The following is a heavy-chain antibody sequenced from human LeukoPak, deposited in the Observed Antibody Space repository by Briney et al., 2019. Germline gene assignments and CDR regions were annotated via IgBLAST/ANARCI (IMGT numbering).Heavy chain of an antibody. Sequence: GGSLRLSCAASGFTFSSYAMSWVRQAPGKGLEWVSAISGSGGSTYYADSVKGRFTIFRDNSKNTLYLQMNSLRAEDTAVYYCAKDKELRYFDWLLYEYYYYYYMDVWGKGTTVTISS. CDR1: GFTFSSYA. J-gene: IGHJ6*03. V-gene: IGHV3-23*01. CDR2: ISGSGGST. D-gene: IGHD3-9*01. CDR3: AKDKELRYFDWLLYEYYYYYYMDV.